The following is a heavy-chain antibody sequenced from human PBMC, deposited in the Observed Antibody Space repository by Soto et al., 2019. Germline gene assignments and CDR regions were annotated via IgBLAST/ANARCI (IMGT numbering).Heavy chain of an antibody. CDR2: IKQDGSEK. D-gene: IGHD5-12*01. J-gene: IGHJ4*02. CDR1: GFTFSSYW. V-gene: IGHV3-7*01. Sequence: EVLLVESGGGLVQPGGSLRLSCAASGFTFSSYWMSWVRQAPGKGLEWVANIKQDGSEKYYVDSVKGRFTISRDNAKNSLYLQMNSLRAEDTAVYYCARDLLGVATTFDYWGQGTLVTVSS. CDR3: ARDLLGVATTFDY.